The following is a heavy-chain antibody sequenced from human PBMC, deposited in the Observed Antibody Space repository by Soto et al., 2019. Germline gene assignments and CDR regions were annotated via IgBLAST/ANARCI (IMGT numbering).Heavy chain of an antibody. CDR2: ISPYNGDT. Sequence: QVQLVQSGAEVKKPGASVKVSCTTSGYTFTLFGITWVRQAPGQGLEWMGWISPYNGDTKYAEKLEGRVTLTTDTSTDTAYMEPPRLTSDDTAAYYCARGGQYRYLDYWGQGTLVTVSS. CDR3: ARGGQYRYLDY. CDR1: GYTFTLFG. V-gene: IGHV1-18*01. J-gene: IGHJ4*02. D-gene: IGHD2-15*01.